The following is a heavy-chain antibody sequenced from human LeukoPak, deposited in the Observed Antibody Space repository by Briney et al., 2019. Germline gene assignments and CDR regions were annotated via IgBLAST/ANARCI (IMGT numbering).Heavy chain of an antibody. CDR2: ISAYNGNT. Sequence: ASVKVSCKASGYTFTSYGISWVRQAPGQGLEWMGWISAYNGNTNYAQKLQGRVTMTTDTSTSTAYMELRSLRSDDTAVYYCARPRVYGSGSYYTDFDYWGQGTLVTVSS. CDR3: ARPRVYGSGSYYTDFDY. D-gene: IGHD3-10*01. CDR1: GYTFTSYG. V-gene: IGHV1-18*01. J-gene: IGHJ4*02.